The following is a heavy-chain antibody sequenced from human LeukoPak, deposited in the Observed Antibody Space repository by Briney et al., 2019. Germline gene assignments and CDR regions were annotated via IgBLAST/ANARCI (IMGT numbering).Heavy chain of an antibody. Sequence: SETLSLTCTVSGYSISSDYYWGWIRQPPGKALEWIGSIYHSGSTYYNPSLKSRVTISIDTSKNQFSLKLTSVTAADTAVYYCARGGPTLPFDYWGQGTLVTVSS. J-gene: IGHJ4*02. V-gene: IGHV4-38-2*02. CDR1: GYSISSDYY. D-gene: IGHD2-15*01. CDR3: ARGGPTLPFDY. CDR2: IYHSGST.